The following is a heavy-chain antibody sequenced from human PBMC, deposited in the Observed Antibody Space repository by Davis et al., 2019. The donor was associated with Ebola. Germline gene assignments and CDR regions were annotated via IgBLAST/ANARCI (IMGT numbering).Heavy chain of an antibody. J-gene: IGHJ4*02. CDR2: IGGSGGTT. Sequence: GESLKISCAASGFTFSTYGMHWVRQAPGKGLEWVSDIGGSGGTTYYADSVKGRFTISRHNSKNTLFLQMNSLRAEDTAVYYCTTYRVSGYGGQGTLVTVSS. V-gene: IGHV3-23*01. CDR1: GFTFSTYG. D-gene: IGHD1-14*01. CDR3: TTYRVSGY.